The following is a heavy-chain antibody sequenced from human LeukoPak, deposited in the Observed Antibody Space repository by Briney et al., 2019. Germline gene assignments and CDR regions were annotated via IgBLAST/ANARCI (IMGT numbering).Heavy chain of an antibody. J-gene: IGHJ5*02. CDR1: GVSISSGGYY. D-gene: IGHD3-22*01. Sequence: SQTLSLTCTVSGVSISSGGYYWSWIRQHPGKGLEWIGYIYCSGSTYYNPSLKSRVTISVDTSKNQFSLKLSSVTAADTAVYYCARGYDSSGYGFDPWGQGTLVTVSS. CDR2: IYCSGST. V-gene: IGHV4-31*03. CDR3: ARGYDSSGYGFDP.